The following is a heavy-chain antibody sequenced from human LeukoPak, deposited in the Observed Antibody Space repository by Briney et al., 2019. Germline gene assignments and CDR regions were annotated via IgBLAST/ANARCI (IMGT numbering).Heavy chain of an antibody. Sequence: GGSLRLSCAASGFTFSSYWMSWVRQAPGKGLEWVANIKQDGSEKYYVDSVKGRFTISRDNAKNSLYLQMNSLRAEDTAVYYCERDRYCTNGVCYDMDVWGKGTTVTVSS. CDR1: GFTFSSYW. D-gene: IGHD2-8*01. CDR2: IKQDGSEK. V-gene: IGHV3-7*01. J-gene: IGHJ6*03. CDR3: ERDRYCTNGVCYDMDV.